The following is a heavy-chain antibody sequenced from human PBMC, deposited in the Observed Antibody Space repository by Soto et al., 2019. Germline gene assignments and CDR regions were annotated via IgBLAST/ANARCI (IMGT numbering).Heavy chain of an antibody. J-gene: IGHJ4*02. V-gene: IGHV3-23*01. CDR1: GFIFSSYA. CDR2: ISGSGGST. Sequence: EVQLLESGGGLVQPGGSLRLSCAASGFIFSSYAMSWVRQAPGKGLEWGSVISGSGGSTYYADSVKGRFTISRDNSKNTLYLQMNSLRAEETAVYYCSRRSSGWYFDYWGQGTLVTVSS. D-gene: IGHD6-19*01. CDR3: SRRSSGWYFDY.